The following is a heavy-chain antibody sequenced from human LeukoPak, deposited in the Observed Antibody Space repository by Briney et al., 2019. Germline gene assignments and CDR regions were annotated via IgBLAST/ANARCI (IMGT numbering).Heavy chain of an antibody. V-gene: IGHV1-2*02. Sequence: GASVKVSCKASGYTFTGYYMHWVRQAPGQGLEWMGWINPNSGGTNYAQKFQGRVTITADKSTSTAYMELSSLRSEDTAVYYCASPPARTTVVTPGDDAFDIWGQGTMVTVSS. D-gene: IGHD4-23*01. CDR3: ASPPARTTVVTPGDDAFDI. J-gene: IGHJ3*02. CDR2: INPNSGGT. CDR1: GYTFTGYY.